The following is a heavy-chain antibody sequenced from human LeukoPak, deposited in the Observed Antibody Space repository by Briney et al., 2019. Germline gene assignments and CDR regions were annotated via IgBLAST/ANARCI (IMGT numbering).Heavy chain of an antibody. CDR2: VWPDDSDT. Sequence: GESLKISCKTSGYSFTSYWIGWVRQMPGKGLEWMGIVWPDDSDTRYSSSFQGQVTISADRSTSTAYLQWSSLKASDTAMYYCARHYDYGGSWYFDYWGQGTLVTVSS. J-gene: IGHJ4*02. V-gene: IGHV5-51*01. D-gene: IGHD4-23*01. CDR3: ARHYDYGGSWYFDY. CDR1: GYSFTSYW.